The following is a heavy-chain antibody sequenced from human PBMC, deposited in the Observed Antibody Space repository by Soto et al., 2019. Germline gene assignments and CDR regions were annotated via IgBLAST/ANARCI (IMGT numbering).Heavy chain of an antibody. CDR3: ARHHGGGTTGKKTEAKGVHYYYYMDV. CDR1: GGSISSYY. CDR2: IYYSGST. Sequence: SETLSLTCTVSGGSISSYYWSWIRQPPGKGLEWIGYIYYSGSTNYNPSLKSRVTISVDTSKNQFSLKLSSVTAADTAVYYGARHHGGGTTGKKTEAKGVHYYYYMDVWGKGTTVTVSS. V-gene: IGHV4-59*08. J-gene: IGHJ6*03. D-gene: IGHD1-1*01.